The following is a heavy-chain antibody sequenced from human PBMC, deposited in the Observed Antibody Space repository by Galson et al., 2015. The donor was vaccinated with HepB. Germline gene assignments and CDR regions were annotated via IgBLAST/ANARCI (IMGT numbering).Heavy chain of an antibody. CDR2: IVVGSAKT. J-gene: IGHJ6*03. D-gene: IGHD3-3*01. CDR3: AASTNYDFWSGQRGGDYYYYYYMDV. CDR1: GFTFTASA. Sequence: SVKVSCKASGFTFTASAVHWVRQARGQRLDWMGWIVVGSAKTNYAQLFHERVTFTRDMSTSTAYMELSSLTSEDTALYYCAASTNYDFWSGQRGGDYYYYYYMDVWGKGTTVTVSS. V-gene: IGHV1-58*01.